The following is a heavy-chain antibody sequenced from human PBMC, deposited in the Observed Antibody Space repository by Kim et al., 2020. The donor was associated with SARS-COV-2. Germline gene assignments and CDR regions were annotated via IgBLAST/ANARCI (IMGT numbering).Heavy chain of an antibody. CDR2: IYYSGST. CDR3: ARHVRGTLNYDILTGYQKLSWFDP. D-gene: IGHD3-9*01. J-gene: IGHJ5*02. Sequence: SETLSLTCTVSGGSISSSSYYWGWIRQPPGKGLEWIGSIYYSGSTYYNPSLKSRVTISVDTSKNQFSLKLSSVTAADTAVYYCARHVRGTLNYDILTGYQKLSWFDPWGQGTLVTVSS. CDR1: GGSISSSSYY. V-gene: IGHV4-39*01.